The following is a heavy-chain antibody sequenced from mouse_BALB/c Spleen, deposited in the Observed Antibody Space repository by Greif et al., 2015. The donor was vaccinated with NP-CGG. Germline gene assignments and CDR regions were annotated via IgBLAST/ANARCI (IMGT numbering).Heavy chain of an antibody. Sequence: DVKLVESGGDLVKPGGSLKLSCAASGFTFSSYGMSWVRQTPDKRLEWVATISSGGSYTYYPDSVKGRFTISRDNAKNTLYLQMSSLKSEDTAMYYCARQDSSGYLFAYWSQGTLVTVSA. CDR1: GFTFSSYG. D-gene: IGHD3-2*01. CDR2: ISSGGSYT. V-gene: IGHV5-6*02. J-gene: IGHJ3*01. CDR3: ARQDSSGYLFAY.